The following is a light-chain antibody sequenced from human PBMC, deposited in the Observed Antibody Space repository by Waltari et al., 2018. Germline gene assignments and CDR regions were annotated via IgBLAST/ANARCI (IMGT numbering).Light chain of an antibody. V-gene: IGLV3-25*03. CDR2: RDT. CDR3: QSADNTGDYVL. J-gene: IGLJ3*02. CDR1: ALAKQF. Sequence: SSELTQPPSVSVSPGQTATIACSAAALAKQFVCSYQQKPGQAPVLVMFRDTERPTGIPERFSGSGSGTTVTLTISGVQAEDEADYYCQSADNTGDYVLFGGGTKLTVL.